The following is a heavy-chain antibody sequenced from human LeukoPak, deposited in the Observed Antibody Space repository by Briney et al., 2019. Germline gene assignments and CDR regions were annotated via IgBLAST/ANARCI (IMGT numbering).Heavy chain of an antibody. J-gene: IGHJ4*02. CDR3: ARGLGRDGYNFDY. V-gene: IGHV4-59*01. CDR1: GGSISSYY. Sequence: SETLSLTCTVSGGSISSYYWSWIRQPPEKGLEWIGYIYYSGSTNYNPSLKSRVNISVDTSKNQFSLKLSSVTAADTAVYYCARGLGRDGYNFDYWGQGTMVTVSS. CDR2: IYYSGST. D-gene: IGHD5-24*01.